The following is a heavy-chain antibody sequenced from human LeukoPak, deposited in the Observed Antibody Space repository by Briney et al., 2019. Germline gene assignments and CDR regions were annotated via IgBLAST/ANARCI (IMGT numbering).Heavy chain of an antibody. D-gene: IGHD1-7*01. CDR3: AKDGDWNYVGWFDP. CDR2: IRYDGSNK. Sequence: GGSLRLSCAASGFTFSSYGMHWVRQAPGKGLEWVAFIRYDGSNKYYADSVKGRFTISRDNSKNTLYLQMNSLRAEDTAVYYCAKDGDWNYVGWFDPWGQGTLVAVSS. V-gene: IGHV3-30*02. CDR1: GFTFSSYG. J-gene: IGHJ5*02.